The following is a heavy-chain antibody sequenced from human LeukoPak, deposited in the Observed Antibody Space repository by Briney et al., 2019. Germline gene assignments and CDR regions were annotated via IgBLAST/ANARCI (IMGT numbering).Heavy chain of an antibody. J-gene: IGHJ5*02. CDR1: GGSISSYY. CDR2: IYTSGST. V-gene: IGHV4-4*07. D-gene: IGHD3-16*01. Sequence: SETLSLTCTVSGGSISSYYWSWIRQPAGKGLGWIGRIYTSGSTNYNPSLKSRVTMSVDTSKNQFSLKLSSVTAADTAVYYCARGGGYNWFDPWGQGTLVTVSS. CDR3: ARGGGYNWFDP.